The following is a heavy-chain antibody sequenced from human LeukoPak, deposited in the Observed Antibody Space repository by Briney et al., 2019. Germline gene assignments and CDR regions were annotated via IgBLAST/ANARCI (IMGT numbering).Heavy chain of an antibody. CDR3: ARGYDYGDPYYFDY. J-gene: IGHJ4*02. CDR1: GGSISSGGYY. D-gene: IGHD4-17*01. Sequence: KTSETLSLTCTVSGGSISSGGYYWSWIRQHPGKGLEWIGYIYYSGSTYYNPSLKSRVTISVDTPKNQFSLKLSSVTAADTAVYYCARGYDYGDPYYFDYWGQGTLVTVSS. CDR2: IYYSGST. V-gene: IGHV4-31*03.